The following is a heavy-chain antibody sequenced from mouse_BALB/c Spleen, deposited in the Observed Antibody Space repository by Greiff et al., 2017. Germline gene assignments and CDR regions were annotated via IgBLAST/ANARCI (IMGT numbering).Heavy chain of an antibody. J-gene: IGHJ2*01. CDR1: GFSLTNSG. D-gene: IGHD2-4*01. Sequence: VQLVESGPGLVAPSQSLSITCTVSGFSLTNSGVHWVRQSPGKGLEWLGVIWGDGSTNYNSAFKSRLSISKDNSKSQVFLKMNSLQTDDTARYYCAKKDYDYEDYWGQGTTLTVSS. V-gene: IGHV2-6-6*01. CDR2: IWGDGST. CDR3: AKKDYDYEDY.